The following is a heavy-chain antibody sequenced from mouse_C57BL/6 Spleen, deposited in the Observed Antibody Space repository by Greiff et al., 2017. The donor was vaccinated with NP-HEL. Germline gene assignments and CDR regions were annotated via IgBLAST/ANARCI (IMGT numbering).Heavy chain of an antibody. Sequence: QVQLQQSGAELVRPGTSVKVSCKASGYAFTNYLIEWVKQRPGQGLEWIGVINPGSGGTNYNEKFKGKATLTADKSSSTAYMQLSSLTSEDSAVYFCARYSSSYWYFDVWGTGTTVTVSS. J-gene: IGHJ1*03. CDR2: INPGSGGT. CDR1: GYAFTNYL. V-gene: IGHV1-54*01. D-gene: IGHD1-1*01. CDR3: ARYSSSYWYFDV.